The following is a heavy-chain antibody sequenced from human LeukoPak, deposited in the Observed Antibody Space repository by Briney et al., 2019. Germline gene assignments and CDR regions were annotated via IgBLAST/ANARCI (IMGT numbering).Heavy chain of an antibody. V-gene: IGHV3-7*02. CDR2: IKEDGSEK. CDR3: VTGARLGV. Sequence: WGSLPLSCAVSGFTFSRFSRSWVRQAPGKGLEWVARIKEDGSEKYYADSVRGRFTISRDNAENSLYLQMNSLGGEDTAVYYCVTGARLGVWGQGTLVTVSS. J-gene: IGHJ4*02. CDR1: GFTFSRFS. D-gene: IGHD1-26*01.